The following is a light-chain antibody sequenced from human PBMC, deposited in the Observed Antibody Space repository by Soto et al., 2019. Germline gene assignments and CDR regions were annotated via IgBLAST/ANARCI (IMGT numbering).Light chain of an antibody. CDR2: QDT. Sequence: SYELTQPPSVSVSPGQTASITCSGDKLGNKYVCWYQQKPGQSPVLVIYQDTKRPSGIPERFSGSNSGSTATLTISGTQTMDEADYYCQAWDRRTGVFGTGTKVTVL. CDR1: KLGNKY. V-gene: IGLV3-1*01. J-gene: IGLJ1*01. CDR3: QAWDRRTGV.